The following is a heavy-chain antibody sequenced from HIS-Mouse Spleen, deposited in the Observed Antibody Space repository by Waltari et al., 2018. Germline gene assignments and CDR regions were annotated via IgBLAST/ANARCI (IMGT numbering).Heavy chain of an antibody. V-gene: IGHV4-39*07. J-gene: IGHJ2*01. Sequence: QLQLQESGPGLVKPSQTLSLTCTVSCCSTSSSSYYWGWIRQPPGKGLEWIGSISYSGSTYYNPSLKSRVTISVDTSKNQFSLKLSSVTAADTAVYYCAREIPYSSSWYDWYFDLWGRGTLVTVSS. CDR2: ISYSGST. CDR1: CCSTSSSSYY. D-gene: IGHD6-13*01. CDR3: AREIPYSSSWYDWYFDL.